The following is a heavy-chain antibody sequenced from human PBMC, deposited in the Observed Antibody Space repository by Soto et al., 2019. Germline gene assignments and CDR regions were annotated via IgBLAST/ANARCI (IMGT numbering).Heavy chain of an antibody. CDR3: ARVSSWRYCSGGNCYSDY. Sequence: EVQLVESGGGLVQPGGSLRLSCAASGFTFSSYWMHWVRQVPGKGLLWVSRINGDGSSTNYADSVKGRFTISRDNAKNTLYLQMNSLRAEDTAVFYCARVSSWRYCSGGNCYSDYWGQGTLVTVSS. CDR2: INGDGSST. CDR1: GFTFSSYW. V-gene: IGHV3-74*02. D-gene: IGHD2-15*01. J-gene: IGHJ4*02.